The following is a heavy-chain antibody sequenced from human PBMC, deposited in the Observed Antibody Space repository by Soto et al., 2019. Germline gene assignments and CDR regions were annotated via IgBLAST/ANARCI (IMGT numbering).Heavy chain of an antibody. J-gene: IGHJ4*02. D-gene: IGHD3-22*01. Sequence: VGSLRLSCAASGFTFSSYAVSWVRQAPGKGPEWISSISGSGSTIYYADSVKGRFTISRDNSKNTLYLQMSSLRAEDTAVYYCAKVFYYYDSSGYYYFDYWGQGTLVTVSS. V-gene: IGHV3-23*01. CDR2: ISGSGSTI. CDR3: AKVFYYYDSSGYYYFDY. CDR1: GFTFSSYA.